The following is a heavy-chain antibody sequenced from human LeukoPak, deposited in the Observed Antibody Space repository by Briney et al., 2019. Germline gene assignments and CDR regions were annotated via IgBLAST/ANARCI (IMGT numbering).Heavy chain of an antibody. CDR3: ARLIRFYPNWFDP. CDR1: GASISSSTYH. D-gene: IGHD3-3*01. J-gene: IGHJ5*02. Sequence: SETLSLTCTVSGASISSSTYHWAWIRQPPGTGLEWIGSIFYSGSTYYNPSLESRVIISVDTSKNHFSLRLSSMTAADTAVYYCARLIRFYPNWFDPWGQGTLVTVSS. CDR2: IFYSGST. V-gene: IGHV4-39*01.